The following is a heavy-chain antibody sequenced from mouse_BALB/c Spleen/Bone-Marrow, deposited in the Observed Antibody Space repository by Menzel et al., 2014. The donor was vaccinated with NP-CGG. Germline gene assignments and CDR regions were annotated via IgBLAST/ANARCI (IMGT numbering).Heavy chain of an antibody. J-gene: IGHJ4*01. CDR1: LYIYNNY. Sequence: EVQHQHAGAVLVKPGASVKMSSTACLYIYNNYMLWVEKQPEQGMEGIGRIDPATGNTKYDPKFQGKATITADTSSNTAYLQLSSLTSEYTAVYDCARVQGLRMRGLDYWGQGTSLTVSS. CDR2: IDPATGNT. D-gene: IGHD3-1*01. CDR3: ARVQGLRMRGLDY. V-gene: IGHV14-3*02.